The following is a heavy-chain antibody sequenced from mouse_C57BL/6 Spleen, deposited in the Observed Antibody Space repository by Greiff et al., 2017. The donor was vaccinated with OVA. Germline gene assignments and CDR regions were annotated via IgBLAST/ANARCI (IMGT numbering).Heavy chain of an antibody. CDR3: ARSTGYYWYFDV. V-gene: IGHV1-61*01. Sequence: VKLVESGAELVRPGSSVKLSCKASGYTFTSYWMDWVKQRPGQGLEWIGNIYPSDSETHYNQKFKDKATLTVDKSSSTAYMQLSSLTSEDSAVYYCARSTGYYWYFDVWGTGTTVTVSS. D-gene: IGHD4-1*01. CDR1: GYTFTSYW. J-gene: IGHJ1*03. CDR2: IYPSDSET.